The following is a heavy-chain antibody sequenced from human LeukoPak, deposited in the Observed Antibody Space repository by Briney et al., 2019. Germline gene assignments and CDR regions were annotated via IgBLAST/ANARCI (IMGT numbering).Heavy chain of an antibody. V-gene: IGHV4-59*12. CDR2: IYYSGST. CDR3: ARDLQRIAAAGKDAFDV. CDR1: GGSISSYY. D-gene: IGHD6-13*01. Sequence: SETLSLTCTVSGGSISSYYWSWIRQPPGKGLEWIGYIYYSGSTNYNPSLKSRVTISVDTSKNHFSLKLSSVTAADTAVYYCARDLQRIAAAGKDAFDVWGQGTMVTVSS. J-gene: IGHJ3*01.